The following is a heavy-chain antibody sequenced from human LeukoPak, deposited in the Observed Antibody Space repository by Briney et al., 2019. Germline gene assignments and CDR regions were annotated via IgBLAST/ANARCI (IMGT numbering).Heavy chain of an antibody. J-gene: IGHJ4*02. D-gene: IGHD2-2*01. CDR3: ARATPDCSSTSCYGEYGVDY. Sequence: PSETLSLTCIVSGGSISTSAYYWGWIRQPQGKGLEWIGYIYYSGSTYYNPSLKSRVTISVDTSKNQFSLKLSSVTAADTAMYYCARATPDCSSTSCYGEYGVDYWGQGTLVTVSS. CDR2: IYYSGST. CDR1: GGSISTSAYY. V-gene: IGHV4-31*03.